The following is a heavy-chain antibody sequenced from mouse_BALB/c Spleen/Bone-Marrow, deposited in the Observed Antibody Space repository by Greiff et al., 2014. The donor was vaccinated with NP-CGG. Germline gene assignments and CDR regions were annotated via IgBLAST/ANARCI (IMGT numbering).Heavy chain of an antibody. D-gene: IGHD2-1*01. CDR3: ARSGLYYGNYLYAMDF. CDR1: GYSFTGYN. V-gene: IGHV1-18*01. Sequence: EVQLQQSGPELVKPGASVKISCKASGYSFTGYNMHWVKQSHGKNLEWIGLINPYNGGTSYNQKFKGRAALTVDKSSSTVYMELLRLTTEDSAVYDCARSGLYYGNYLYAMDFWGQGTSVTVSS. CDR2: INPYNGGT. J-gene: IGHJ4*01.